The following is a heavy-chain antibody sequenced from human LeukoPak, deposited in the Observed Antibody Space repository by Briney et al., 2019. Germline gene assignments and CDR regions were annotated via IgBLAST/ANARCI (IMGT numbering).Heavy chain of an antibody. J-gene: IGHJ2*01. Sequence: GGSLRLSCAASGFTFSSYAMSWVRQAPGKGLEWGSVIGDSGGSTYYADSEKGRFTISRDNSKNTLYLQMNSLRAEDTAVYYCAKGGIMQSSSPGLQYFDLWGRGTLVSVSS. D-gene: IGHD6-6*01. CDR3: AKGGIMQSSSPGLQYFDL. CDR1: GFTFSSYA. V-gene: IGHV3-23*01. CDR2: IGDSGGST.